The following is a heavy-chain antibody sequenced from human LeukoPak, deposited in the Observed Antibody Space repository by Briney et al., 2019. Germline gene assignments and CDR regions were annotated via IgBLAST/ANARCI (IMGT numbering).Heavy chain of an antibody. Sequence: GGSLRLSCAASGFTFSSYWMSWVRQAPGKGLEWVANIKQDGGEKYYVDSVKGRFTISKDNAKNSLYLQMNSLRAEDTAVYYCARDLSRSFSMIRGLIQHREFDFWGRGTLVTVSS. CDR2: IKQDGGEK. J-gene: IGHJ4*02. CDR3: ARDLSRSFSMIRGLIQHREFDF. CDR1: GFTFSSYW. V-gene: IGHV3-7*01. D-gene: IGHD3-10*01.